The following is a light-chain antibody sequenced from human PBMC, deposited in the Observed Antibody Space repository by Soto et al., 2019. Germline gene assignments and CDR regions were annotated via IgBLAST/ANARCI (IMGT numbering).Light chain of an antibody. Sequence: DIQMTQSPSTLSASVGGRVTITCRASQSISSWLAWYQQKPGKAPKLLIYKASTLQSGVPSRFSGSGSGAELTLAISSLQPDDSATYYCQKYNSAPRSTFGGGTKV. J-gene: IGKJ4*01. CDR1: QSISSW. CDR3: QKYNSAPRST. V-gene: IGKV1-5*03. CDR2: KAS.